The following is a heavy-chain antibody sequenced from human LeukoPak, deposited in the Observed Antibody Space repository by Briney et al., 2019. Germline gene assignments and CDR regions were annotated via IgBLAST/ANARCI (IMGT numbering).Heavy chain of an antibody. V-gene: IGHV4-59*10. Sequence: SETLSLTCAVYGGSFNGYYWSWIRQPAGKGLEWIGRIYTSGSTNYNPSLKSRVTISVDTSKNQFSLKLSSVTAADTAVYYCATSTIFGVAPGWSAFDIWGQGTMVTVSS. CDR1: GGSFNGYY. D-gene: IGHD3-3*01. CDR2: IYTSGST. J-gene: IGHJ3*02. CDR3: ATSTIFGVAPGWSAFDI.